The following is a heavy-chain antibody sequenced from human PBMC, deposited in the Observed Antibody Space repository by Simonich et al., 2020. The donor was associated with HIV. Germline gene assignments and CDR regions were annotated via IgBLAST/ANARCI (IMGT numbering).Heavy chain of an antibody. CDR1: GYSITSGYY. D-gene: IGHD3-16*01. J-gene: IGHJ3*02. V-gene: IGHV4-38-2*02. CDR3: ASLWGNAFDI. Sequence: QVQLQESGPGLVKPSETLSLSCSVSGYSITSGYYWGWIRQPPGWGLEWIGNIYHNGKNYYNPSLKRRVTISVDTSKNQFSLKLSSVTAADTAVYYCASLWGNAFDIWGQGTMVTVSS. CDR2: IYHNGKN.